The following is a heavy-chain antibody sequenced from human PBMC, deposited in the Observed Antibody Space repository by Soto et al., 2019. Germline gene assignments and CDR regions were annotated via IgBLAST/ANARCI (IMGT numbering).Heavy chain of an antibody. CDR2: IIPILGIA. V-gene: IGHV1-69*02. CDR3: ARGRGIVVVPAARKGDAFDI. J-gene: IGHJ3*02. D-gene: IGHD2-2*01. Sequence: ASVKVSRKASGGTFSSYTISWVRQAPGQGLEWMGRIIPILGIANYAQKFQGRVTITADKSTSTAYMELSSLRSEDTAVYYCARGRGIVVVPAARKGDAFDIWGQGTMVTVSS. CDR1: GGTFSSYT.